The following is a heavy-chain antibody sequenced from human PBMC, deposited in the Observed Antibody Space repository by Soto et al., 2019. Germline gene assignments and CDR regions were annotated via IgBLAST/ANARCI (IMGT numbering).Heavy chain of an antibody. CDR2: ISGGGTRT. J-gene: IGHJ4*02. D-gene: IGHD6-6*01. Sequence: EVQLLESGGGLVQAGGTLRLSCAASGFTFTSFAMNWVSQAPGRGLEWVSGISGGGTRTYYADSVKGRFTISRDTSNNTVHLQVNSLRAEDTAVYYCAGGEWGSSSHYLDSWGQGLLVTVSS. CDR1: GFTFTSFA. CDR3: AGGEWGSSSHYLDS. V-gene: IGHV3-23*01.